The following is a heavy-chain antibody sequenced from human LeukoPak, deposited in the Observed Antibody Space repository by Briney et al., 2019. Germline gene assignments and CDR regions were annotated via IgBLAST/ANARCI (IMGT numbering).Heavy chain of an antibody. D-gene: IGHD6-13*01. CDR1: GGSINNNY. Sequence: SETLSLTCTVSGGSINNNYWSWIRQPPGKGLEWIGYIYYSGSTNYNPSLKSRVTISIDTSNNQVSLKLSSVTAAGTAVYYCARHEFSWAYFDNWGQGTLVSISS. J-gene: IGHJ4*02. V-gene: IGHV4-59*08. CDR3: ARHEFSWAYFDN. CDR2: IYYSGST.